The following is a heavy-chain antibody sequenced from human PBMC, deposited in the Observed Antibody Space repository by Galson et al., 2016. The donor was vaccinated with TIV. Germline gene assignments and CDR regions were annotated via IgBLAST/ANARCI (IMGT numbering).Heavy chain of an antibody. J-gene: IGHJ3*02. CDR1: GGSISGGAYS. V-gene: IGHV4-30-2*01. CDR2: IFQTGST. CDR3: ARGEWPSVPDAMQAFDI. D-gene: IGHD2-2*01. Sequence: TLSLPCAVSGGSISGGAYSWSWIRQPPGKGLEWIGYIFQTGSTYYNPSLMSLQSRVTISLDISKNQFSLKVKSVTAADTAMYYCARGEWPSVPDAMQAFDIWGQGTMVAVSS.